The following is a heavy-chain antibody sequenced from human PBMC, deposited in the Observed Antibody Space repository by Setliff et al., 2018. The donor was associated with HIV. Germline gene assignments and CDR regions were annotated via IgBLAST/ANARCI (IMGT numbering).Heavy chain of an antibody. CDR3: ASGYYDSSGYSPPWDY. Sequence: SVKVSCKAPGGTFSSYAISWVRQAPGQGLEWMGGIIPIFGTANYAQKFQGRVTITADESTSTAYMELSSLRSEDTAVYYCASGYYDSSGYSPPWDYWGQETLVTVSS. CDR2: IIPIFGTA. V-gene: IGHV1-69*13. D-gene: IGHD3-22*01. J-gene: IGHJ4*02. CDR1: GGTFSSYA.